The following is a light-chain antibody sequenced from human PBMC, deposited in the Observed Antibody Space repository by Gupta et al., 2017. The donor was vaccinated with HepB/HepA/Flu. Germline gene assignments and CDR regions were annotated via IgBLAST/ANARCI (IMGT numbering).Light chain of an antibody. CDR1: SSDVGGYNY. CDR3: CSYAGSYNNVV. CDR2: DVS. Sequence: QSALTQPRSVSGSPGQSVTISCTGTSSDVGGYNYVSWYQPHPGKAPKLMIYDVSKRPSGVPDRFSGSKSGTTASLTITGLQAEDEADYYWCSYAGSYNNVVFGGGTKLTVL. J-gene: IGLJ2*01. V-gene: IGLV2-11*01.